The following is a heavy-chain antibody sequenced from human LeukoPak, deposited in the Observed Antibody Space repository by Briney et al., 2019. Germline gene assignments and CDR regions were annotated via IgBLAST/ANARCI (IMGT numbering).Heavy chain of an antibody. D-gene: IGHD3-22*01. J-gene: IGHJ4*02. CDR2: IKQDGSEK. CDR3: ARDTYYYDSSGWYY. V-gene: IGHV3-7*01. CDR1: GFTFSSYW. Sequence: GSLRLSCAASGFTFSSYWMSWVRQAPGKGLEWVANIKQDGSEKYYVDSVKGRFTISRDNAKNSLYLQMNSLRAEDTAVYYCARDTYYYDSSGWYYWGQGTLVTVSS.